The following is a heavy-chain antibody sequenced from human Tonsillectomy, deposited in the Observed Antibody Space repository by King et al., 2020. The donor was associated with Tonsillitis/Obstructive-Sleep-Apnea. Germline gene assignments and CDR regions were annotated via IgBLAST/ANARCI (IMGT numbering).Heavy chain of an antibody. CDR1: GYTFTSYG. D-gene: IGHD3-10*01. Sequence: QLVQSGAEVKKPGASVKVSCKASGYTFTSYGISWVRQSPGQGLEWMGWISAYNGNTNYAQKLQGRVTMTTDTSTSTAYMALRSLRSDDTAVYYCARDPPRSYGSGRHWFDPWGQGTLVTVSS. CDR2: ISAYNGNT. V-gene: IGHV1-18*01. J-gene: IGHJ5*02. CDR3: ARDPPRSYGSGRHWFDP.